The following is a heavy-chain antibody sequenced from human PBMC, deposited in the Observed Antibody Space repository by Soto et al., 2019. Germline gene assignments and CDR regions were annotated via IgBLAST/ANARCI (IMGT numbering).Heavy chain of an antibody. J-gene: IGHJ4*02. CDR1: GGSVSSGSYY. CDR2: IYYSGST. Sequence: QVQLQESGPGLVKPSETLSLTCTVSGGSVSSGSYYWSWIRQPPGKGLVWIGYIYYSGSTNYNPSLKSRVTISVDTSKNQFSLKLSSVTAADTAVYYCARGSYGAPLFDYWGQGTLVTVSS. CDR3: ARGSYGAPLFDY. V-gene: IGHV4-61*01. D-gene: IGHD5-18*01.